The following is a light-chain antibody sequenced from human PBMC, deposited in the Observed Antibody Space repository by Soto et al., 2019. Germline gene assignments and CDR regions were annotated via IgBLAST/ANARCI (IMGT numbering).Light chain of an antibody. CDR3: MQRVEFPPYT. CDR2: ALS. Sequence: DIVMTQSPLSLPVTPGEPASISCRSSQSLLDTDDGNTYLDWYLQKPGQSPQIMFFALSYRASGVPNRFSGSGSGTDYTLKISRVEAVDVGVYYCMQRVEFPPYTFGQGTKLQIK. CDR1: QSLLDTDDGNTY. V-gene: IGKV2-40*01. J-gene: IGKJ2*01.